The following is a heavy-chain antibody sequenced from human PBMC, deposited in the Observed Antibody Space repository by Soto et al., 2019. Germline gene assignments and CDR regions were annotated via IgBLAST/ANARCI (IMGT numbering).Heavy chain of an antibody. CDR1: GFTFSSYS. J-gene: IGHJ5*02. Sequence: PGGSLRLSCAASGFTFSSYSMNWVRQAPGKGLEWVSSISSSSSYIYYADSVKGRFTISRDNAKNSLYLQMNSLRAEDTAVYYCARNGVVDIVVVVAAKGRWFDPRGQGTLVTVSS. V-gene: IGHV3-21*01. CDR2: ISSSSSYI. CDR3: ARNGVVDIVVVVAAKGRWFDP. D-gene: IGHD2-15*01.